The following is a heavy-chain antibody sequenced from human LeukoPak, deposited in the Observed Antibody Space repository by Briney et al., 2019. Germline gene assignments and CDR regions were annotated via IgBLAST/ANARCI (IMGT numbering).Heavy chain of an antibody. CDR1: GYTFTGYY. V-gene: IGHV1-2*02. CDR2: INPNSGGT. D-gene: IGHD3-10*01. Sequence: ASVKVSCKASGYTFTGYYMHWVRQAPGQGLEWMGWINPNSGGTNYAQKFQGRVTMTRDTSISTAYMELSRLRSDDTAVYYCAREQFYYGSGSYYNENDYWGQGTLVTVS. CDR3: AREQFYYGSGSYYNENDY. J-gene: IGHJ4*02.